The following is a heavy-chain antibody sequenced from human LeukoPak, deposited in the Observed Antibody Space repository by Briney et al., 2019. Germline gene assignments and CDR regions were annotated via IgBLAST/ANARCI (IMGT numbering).Heavy chain of an antibody. V-gene: IGHV3-23*01. CDR2: ISGSGGST. CDR1: GFTFSSYG. J-gene: IGHJ3*02. Sequence: GASLRLSCAASGFTFSSYGMSWVRQAPGKGLEWVSAISGSGGSTYYADSVKGRFTISRDNAKSSLHLQMNSLRAEDTAVYYCARVVDGSGSYDNHDSFDIWGQGTMVTVSS. D-gene: IGHD3-10*01. CDR3: ARVVDGSGSYDNHDSFDI.